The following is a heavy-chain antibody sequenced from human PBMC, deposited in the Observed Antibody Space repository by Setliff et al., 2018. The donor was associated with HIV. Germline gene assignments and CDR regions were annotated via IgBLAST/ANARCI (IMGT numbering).Heavy chain of an antibody. J-gene: IGHJ3*02. V-gene: IGHV4-59*01. CDR2: IHYSGST. Sequence: LSLTCTVSGGSISSYYWSWIRQPPGKGLEWIGYIHYSGSTNYNPSLKSRVTISVDTSKNQFSLKLSSVTAADTAVYYCARNPCSGGSCPDAFDIWGQGTMVTVS. CDR3: ARNPCSGGSCPDAFDI. CDR1: GGSISSYY. D-gene: IGHD2-15*01.